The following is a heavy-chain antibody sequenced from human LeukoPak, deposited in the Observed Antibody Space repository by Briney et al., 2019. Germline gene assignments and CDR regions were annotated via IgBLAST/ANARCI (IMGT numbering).Heavy chain of an antibody. CDR3: AIGDMPIVARALDY. V-gene: IGHV3-23*01. D-gene: IGHD5-12*01. CDR1: GFTFSDYA. Sequence: GGSLRLSCAASGFTFSDYAMNWVRQAPGKGLEWVSALSGSGGSTYYADSVQGRFTISRNNYENTLYLQMSRLRAEDTAVYYCAIGDMPIVARALDYWGQGTLVTVSS. J-gene: IGHJ4*02. CDR2: LSGSGGST.